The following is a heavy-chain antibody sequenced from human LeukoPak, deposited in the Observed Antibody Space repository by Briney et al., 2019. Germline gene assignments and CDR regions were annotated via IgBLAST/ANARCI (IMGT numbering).Heavy chain of an antibody. CDR2: IDSSSSTI. Sequence: GGSLRLSCAASGFIFSSYDMNWVRQAPGKGLEWVSYIDSSSSTIYYADSVKGRFTISRDNAKNSLFLQMNSLRAEDTAVYYCASPFDYWGQGTLVTVSS. V-gene: IGHV3-48*01. CDR3: ASPFDY. J-gene: IGHJ4*02. CDR1: GFIFSSYD.